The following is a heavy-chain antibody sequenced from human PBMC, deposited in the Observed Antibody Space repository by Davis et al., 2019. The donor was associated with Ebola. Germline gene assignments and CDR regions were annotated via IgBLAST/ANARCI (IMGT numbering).Heavy chain of an antibody. J-gene: IGHJ4*02. Sequence: GESLKISCAASGFTFSSYAMHWVRQAPGKGLEWVAVISYDGSNKYYADSVKGRFTISRDNSKNTLYLQMNSLRAEDTAVYYCARDTAPQEELGPLNYWGQGTLVTVSS. CDR2: ISYDGSNK. D-gene: IGHD1-26*01. CDR3: ARDTAPQEELGPLNY. V-gene: IGHV3-30-3*01. CDR1: GFTFSSYA.